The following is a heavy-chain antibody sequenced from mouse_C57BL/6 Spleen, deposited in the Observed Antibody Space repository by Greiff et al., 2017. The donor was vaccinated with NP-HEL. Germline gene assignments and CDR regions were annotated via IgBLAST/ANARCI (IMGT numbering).Heavy chain of an antibody. CDR3: ASEITTAVAMDY. J-gene: IGHJ4*01. CDR1: GYSFTSYY. CDR2: IYPGSGNT. Sequence: VQGVESGPELVKPGASVKISCKASGYSFTSYYIHWVKQRPGQGLEWIGWIYPGSGNTKYNEKFKGKATLTADTSSSTAYMQLSSLTSEDSAVYYCASEITTAVAMDYWGQGTSVTVSS. V-gene: IGHV1-66*01. D-gene: IGHD1-1*01.